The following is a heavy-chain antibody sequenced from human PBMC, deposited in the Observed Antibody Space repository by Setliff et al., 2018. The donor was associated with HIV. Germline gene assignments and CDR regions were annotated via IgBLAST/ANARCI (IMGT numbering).Heavy chain of an antibody. CDR2: IYYSGST. CDR3: ARGPLIVGATPADY. CDR1: GGSISSYY. V-gene: IGHV4-59*08. J-gene: IGHJ4*02. Sequence: PSETLSLTCTVSGGSISSYYWSWIRQPPGKGLEWIGYIYYSGSTNYNPSLKSRVTISMDTSKNQFSLNLNSVTATDTAVYYCARGPLIVGATPADYWGQGTLVTVSS. D-gene: IGHD1-26*01.